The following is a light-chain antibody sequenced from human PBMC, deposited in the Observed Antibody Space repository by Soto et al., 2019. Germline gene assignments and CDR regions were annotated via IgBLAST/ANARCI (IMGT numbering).Light chain of an antibody. CDR2: DVR. CDR1: SDDVGGYDF. J-gene: IGLJ1*01. CDR3: SSYTSTYSLV. Sequence: QSVLTQPASVSGSPGQSIIISCTGTSDDVGGYDFVSWYQQRPGSVPQLIIYDVRYRPSGASPRFSGSKSGHTAYLTISGLQXDDEADYFCSSYTSTYSLVFGSGTQVTVL. V-gene: IGLV2-14*03.